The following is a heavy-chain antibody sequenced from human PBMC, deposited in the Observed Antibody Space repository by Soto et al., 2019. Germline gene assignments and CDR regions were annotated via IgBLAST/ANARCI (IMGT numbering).Heavy chain of an antibody. V-gene: IGHV1-18*01. CDR1: GYTFTSYG. Sequence: RASVKVSCKASGYTFTSYGITWVRQAPGQGLEWMGWISAYNGNTNYAQKLQGRVTMTTDTSTSTAYMELRSLRSDDTAVYYCARELTSGWYGQFDYWGQGTLVTVSS. J-gene: IGHJ4*02. CDR3: ARELTSGWYGQFDY. CDR2: ISAYNGNT. D-gene: IGHD6-19*01.